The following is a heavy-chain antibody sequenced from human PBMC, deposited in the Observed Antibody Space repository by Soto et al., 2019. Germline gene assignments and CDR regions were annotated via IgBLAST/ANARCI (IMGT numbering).Heavy chain of an antibody. D-gene: IGHD1-1*01. CDR1: GGSMSSSSHY. J-gene: IGHJ4*02. Sequence: PSETLSLTCTVSGGSMSSSSHYWGWIRQPPGKGLEWIGSISSAGTTYYNPSLKNRVTISVDTSRNQFSLKLSSVTASDTAVYYCASPHGRNPYCFDNWGQGALVTVSS. V-gene: IGHV4-39*01. CDR2: ISSAGTT. CDR3: ASPHGRNPYCFDN.